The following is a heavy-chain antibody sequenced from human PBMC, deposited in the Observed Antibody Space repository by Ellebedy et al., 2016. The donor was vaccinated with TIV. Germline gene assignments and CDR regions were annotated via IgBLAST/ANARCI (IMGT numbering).Heavy chain of an antibody. CDR3: AKLGGIAAAGTAFYAFDM. Sequence: PGGSLRLSCAASGFTFSSYSMNWVRQAPGKGLEWVSYITSSSTTIHYADSVKGRFTISRDNAKNSLYLKMNSLRDEDTAVYYCAKLGGIAAAGTAFYAFDMWGQGTMVTVSS. J-gene: IGHJ3*02. D-gene: IGHD6-13*01. CDR2: ITSSSTTI. V-gene: IGHV3-48*02. CDR1: GFTFSSYS.